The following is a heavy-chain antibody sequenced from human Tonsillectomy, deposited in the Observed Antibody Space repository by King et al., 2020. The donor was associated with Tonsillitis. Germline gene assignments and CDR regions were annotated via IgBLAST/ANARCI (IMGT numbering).Heavy chain of an antibody. CDR1: GGSISTYY. D-gene: IGHD5-24*01. CDR3: ARHSLEMPTTPLDV. Sequence: QVQLQESGPGLVKPSETLSLTCTVSGGSISTYYWSWIRQPPGKGLEWIGYNYYSGSTNYNPSLKSRVTISVDTSKNRFSLKLGSGTAADTAVYYCARHSLEMPTTPLDVWGQGTTVTVSS. J-gene: IGHJ6*02. V-gene: IGHV4-59*08. CDR2: NYYSGST.